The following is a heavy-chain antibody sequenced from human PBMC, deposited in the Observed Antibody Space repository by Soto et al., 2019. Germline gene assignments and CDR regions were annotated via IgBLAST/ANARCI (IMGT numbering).Heavy chain of an antibody. V-gene: IGHV3-48*02. CDR3: ARDPSCSTLAPDIVVVVAAEYYFDY. CDR1: AFTFSSYS. D-gene: IGHD2-15*01. CDR2: ISSSSSTI. J-gene: IGHJ4*02. Sequence: GGSLRLSCAASAFTFSSYSMNWVRQAPGKGLEWVSYISSSSSTIYYADSVKGRFTISRDNAKKSLYMHMNSLRDEETAVYYCARDPSCSTLAPDIVVVVAAEYYFDYWGQGTLVTVSS.